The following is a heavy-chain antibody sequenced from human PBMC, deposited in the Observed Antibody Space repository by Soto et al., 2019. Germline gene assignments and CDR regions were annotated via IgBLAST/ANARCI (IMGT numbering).Heavy chain of an antibody. CDR2: ISSSSSYI. V-gene: IGHV3-21*01. J-gene: IGHJ3*02. D-gene: IGHD1-26*01. Sequence: GGSLRLSCAASGFTFSSYSMNWVRQAPGKGLEWVSSISSSSSYIYYADSVKGRFTISRDNAKNSLYLQMNSLRAEDTAVYYCASLGFHDASDIWGQGTMVTVSS. CDR3: ASLGFHDASDI. CDR1: GFTFSSYS.